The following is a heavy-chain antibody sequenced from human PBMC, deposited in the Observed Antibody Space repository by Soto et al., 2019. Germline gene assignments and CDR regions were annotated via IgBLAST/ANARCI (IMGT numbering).Heavy chain of an antibody. CDR2: MNPRSGGT. D-gene: IGHD3-16*01. J-gene: IGHJ5*02. V-gene: IGHV1-2*02. CDR1: GYTFTKYY. Sequence: ASVKVSCKASGYTFTKYYMHWLRQAPGQGLEWMGRMNPRSGGTKYAQAFQDRVTMTRDASISTAYMEMTSLRHGDTAVYFCARSDDRYSYPLDLWGPGTLVTVSS. CDR3: ARSDDRYSYPLDL.